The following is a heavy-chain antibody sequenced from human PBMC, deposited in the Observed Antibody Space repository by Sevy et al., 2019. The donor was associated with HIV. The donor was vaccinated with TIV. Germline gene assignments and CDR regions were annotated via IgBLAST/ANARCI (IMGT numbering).Heavy chain of an antibody. Sequence: ASVKVSCKASGYTFTSNCMHWVRQAPGEGLEWMGLINPSGLSASYAQKFHGRVTVTRDTSTSTVYMELSSLRSEDTAVYYCARDRAAAVKKYYYYGMDVWGQGTTVTVSS. CDR1: GYTFTSNC. CDR3: ARDRAAAVKKYYYYGMDV. V-gene: IGHV1-46*01. CDR2: INPSGLSA. J-gene: IGHJ6*02. D-gene: IGHD6-13*01.